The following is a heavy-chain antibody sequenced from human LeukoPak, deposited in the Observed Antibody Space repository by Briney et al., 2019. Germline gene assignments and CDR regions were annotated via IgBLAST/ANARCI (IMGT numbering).Heavy chain of an antibody. J-gene: IGHJ4*02. CDR3: TRGRGI. D-gene: IGHD3-10*01. CDR1: GGSFSGCY. V-gene: IGHV4-34*01. Sequence: SETLSLTCAVYGGSFSGCYWSWIRQPPGKGLEWIGEINHSGSTNYNPSLKSRVTISVDTSKNQFSLKLTSVTAADTAVYYCTRGRGIWGQGTLVTVSS. CDR2: INHSGST.